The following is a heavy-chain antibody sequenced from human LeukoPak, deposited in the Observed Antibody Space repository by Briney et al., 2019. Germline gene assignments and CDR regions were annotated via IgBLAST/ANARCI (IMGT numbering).Heavy chain of an antibody. J-gene: IGHJ3*02. D-gene: IGHD1-26*01. Sequence: GESLQISCKGSGYNFATYWISWVRQMPGKGLEWMGRIDPADSYTNYSPSFQGHVTISADKSSSTAYLQWSSLKASDTAMYYCARHRVGIYSRNHAFDIWGQGTMVTVSS. CDR2: IDPADSYT. CDR1: GYNFATYW. V-gene: IGHV5-10-1*01. CDR3: ARHRVGIYSRNHAFDI.